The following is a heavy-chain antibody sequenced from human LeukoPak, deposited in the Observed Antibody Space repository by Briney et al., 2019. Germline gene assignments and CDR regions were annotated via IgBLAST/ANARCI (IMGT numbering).Heavy chain of an antibody. Sequence: GGSLRLSCAASGFTFSNYGMSWVRQAPGKGLEWVSGISGSGDSTFYADSVKGRFTISRDNSKNTRYLQMNSLRAEDTAVYYCTKTYYSSRAHYYYYYYMDVWGKGTTVTISS. CDR3: TKTYYSSRAHYYYYYYMDV. V-gene: IGHV3-23*01. D-gene: IGHD3-10*01. CDR1: GFTFSNYG. CDR2: ISGSGDST. J-gene: IGHJ6*03.